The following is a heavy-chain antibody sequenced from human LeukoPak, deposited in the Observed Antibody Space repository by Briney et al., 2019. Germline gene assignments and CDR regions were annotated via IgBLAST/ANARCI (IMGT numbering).Heavy chain of an antibody. V-gene: IGHV3-23*01. CDR3: AKMAARGPFDY. Sequence: GGSLRLSCAASGFTFSSYAMSWVRQAPGKGLEWVSGITGSGDSTYYADSVKGRFTISRDNSKNTLYLEMNSLRAEDTAVYYCAKMAARGPFDYWGQGTLVTVSS. J-gene: IGHJ4*02. CDR1: GFTFSSYA. CDR2: ITGSGDST. D-gene: IGHD6-6*01.